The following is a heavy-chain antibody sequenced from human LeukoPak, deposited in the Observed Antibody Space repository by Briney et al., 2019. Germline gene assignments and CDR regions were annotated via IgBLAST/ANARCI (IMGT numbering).Heavy chain of an antibody. CDR3: ARGYYYYGMDV. J-gene: IGHJ6*04. Sequence: PSETLSLTCAVYGGSFSGYYWSWIRQPPGKGLEWIGEINHSGSTNYNPSLKRRVTISVDTSKNQFSLKLSSVTAADTAAYYCARGYYYYGMDVWGKGTTVTVSS. CDR2: INHSGST. CDR1: GGSFSGYY. V-gene: IGHV4-34*01.